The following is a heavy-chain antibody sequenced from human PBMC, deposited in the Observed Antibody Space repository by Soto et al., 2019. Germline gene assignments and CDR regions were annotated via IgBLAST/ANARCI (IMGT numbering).Heavy chain of an antibody. Sequence: QVQLVQSGAEVKKPGASVRVSCKASGYTFTGHYIHWVRQAPEQGPEWMGEIGPESGATRYAQKFQGRATMTRDTSITTVYMELKNLSPDDTAVYYCGRGRSGQIVVFYWGQGTPVTVSS. V-gene: IGHV1-2*02. J-gene: IGHJ4*02. D-gene: IGHD3-22*01. CDR2: IGPESGAT. CDR1: GYTFTGHY. CDR3: GRGRSGQIVVFY.